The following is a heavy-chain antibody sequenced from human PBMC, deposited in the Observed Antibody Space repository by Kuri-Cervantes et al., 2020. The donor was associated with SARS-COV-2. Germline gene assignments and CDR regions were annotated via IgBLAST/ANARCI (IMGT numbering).Heavy chain of an antibody. CDR1: GGTFSSYA. CDR2: IIPIFGTA. Sequence: SVKVSCKASGGTFSSYAISWVRQAPGQGLEWMGGIIPIFGTANYAQKFQGRVTITADESTSTAYMELSSLRSEDTAVYYCAARDRREDIYYMDVWGKGTTVTVSS. V-gene: IGHV1-69*13. J-gene: IGHJ6*03. CDR3: AARDRREDIYYMDV. D-gene: IGHD2-15*01.